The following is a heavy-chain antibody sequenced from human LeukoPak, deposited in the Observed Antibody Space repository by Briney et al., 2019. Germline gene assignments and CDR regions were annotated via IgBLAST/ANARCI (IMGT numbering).Heavy chain of an antibody. D-gene: IGHD2/OR15-2a*01. J-gene: IGHJ4*02. CDR1: GFTFSSYA. CDR3: TRDGLSDY. Sequence: QSGGSLRLSCAASGFTFSSYAMSWVRQAPGKGLEWVSAISGSGGSTYFADSVKGRFTISRDNSKNTLYLQMNSMRAEDTAVYYCTRDGLSDYWGQGTLVTVSS. V-gene: IGHV3-23*01. CDR2: ISGSGGST.